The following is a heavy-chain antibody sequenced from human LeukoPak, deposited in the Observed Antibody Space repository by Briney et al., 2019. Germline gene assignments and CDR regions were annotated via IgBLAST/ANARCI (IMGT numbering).Heavy chain of an antibody. CDR3: ARDGEMATILFDY. CDR2: IIPILGIA. CDR1: GYTLTELS. Sequence: ASVKVSCKVSGYTLTELSMHWVRQAPGKGLEWMGRIIPILGIANYAQKFQGRVTITADKSTSTAYMELSSLRSEDTAVYYCARDGEMATILFDYWGQGTLVTVSS. J-gene: IGHJ4*02. D-gene: IGHD5-12*01. V-gene: IGHV1-69*04.